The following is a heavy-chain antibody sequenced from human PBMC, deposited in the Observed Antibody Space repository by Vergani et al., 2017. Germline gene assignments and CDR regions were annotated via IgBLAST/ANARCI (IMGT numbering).Heavy chain of an antibody. D-gene: IGHD6-13*01. CDR3: ASAGIANLGNWYFDL. CDR2: ISSSSSYI. CDR1: GFTFSSYS. Sequence: EVQLVESGGGLVKPGGSLRLSCAASGFTFSSYSMNWVRQAPGKGLEWVSSISSSSSYIYYADSVKGRFTITKDNAKNSLYRQMNSLRAEDTAVYYCASAGIANLGNWYFDLWGRGTLVTVSS. J-gene: IGHJ2*01. V-gene: IGHV3-21*01.